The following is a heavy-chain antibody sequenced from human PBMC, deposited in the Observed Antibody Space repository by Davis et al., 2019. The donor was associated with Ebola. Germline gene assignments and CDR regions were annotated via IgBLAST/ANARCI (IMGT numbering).Heavy chain of an antibody. J-gene: IGHJ6*02. D-gene: IGHD2-2*01. CDR1: GGSFSGYY. CDR2: IYYSGST. Sequence: SETLSLTCAVYGGSFSGYYRSWIRQPPGKGLEWIGYIYYSGSTNYNPSLKSRVTISVDTSKNQFSLKLSSVTAADTAVYYCARHGYCSSTSCLDYYGMDVWGQGTTVTVSS. CDR3: ARHGYCSSTSCLDYYGMDV. V-gene: IGHV4-59*08.